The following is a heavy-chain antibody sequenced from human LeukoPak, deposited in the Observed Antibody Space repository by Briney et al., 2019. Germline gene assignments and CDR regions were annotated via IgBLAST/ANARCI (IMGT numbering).Heavy chain of an antibody. CDR2: ISTSSSYI. CDR3: SKAGDTNYYRYGDY. J-gene: IGHJ4*02. Sequence: GGSLRLSCTASGFTFSGYSMNWVRQAPGKGLEWVSSISTSSSYIYYADSVKGRFTISRDNARKSLYLQMNSLRGEDTALYYCSKAGDTNYYRYGDYWGQGTLVTVSS. CDR1: GFTFSGYS. V-gene: IGHV3-21*04. D-gene: IGHD5-18*01.